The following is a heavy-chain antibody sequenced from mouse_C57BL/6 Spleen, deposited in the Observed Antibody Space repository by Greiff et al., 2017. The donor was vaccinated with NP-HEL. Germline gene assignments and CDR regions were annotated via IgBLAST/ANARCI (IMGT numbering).Heavy chain of an antibody. CDR2: INPSSGYT. Sequence: QVQLKESGAELARPGASVKMSCKASGYTFTSYTMHWVKQRPGQGLEWIGYINPSSGYTKYNQKFKDKATLTADKSSSTAYMQLSSRTSEDSAVYYCARGAGYGSTWFAYWGQGTLVTVSA. J-gene: IGHJ3*01. CDR3: ARGAGYGSTWFAY. CDR1: GYTFTSYT. D-gene: IGHD1-1*01. V-gene: IGHV1-4*01.